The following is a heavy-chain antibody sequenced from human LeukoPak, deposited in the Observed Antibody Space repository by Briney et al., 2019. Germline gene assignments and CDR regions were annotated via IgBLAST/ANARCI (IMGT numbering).Heavy chain of an antibody. J-gene: IGHJ4*02. V-gene: IGHV3-23*01. CDR1: AFTFSNYA. CDR3: AKATGSYFDY. D-gene: IGHD1-1*01. Sequence: PGGSLRLSCAASAFTFSNYAMSWVRQAPGKGLEWVSAISVSGDSTHYADSVKGRFTISRDNSKNMLYLQMSSLRTEDTALYSCAKATGSYFDYWGQGTLVTVSS. CDR2: ISVSGDST.